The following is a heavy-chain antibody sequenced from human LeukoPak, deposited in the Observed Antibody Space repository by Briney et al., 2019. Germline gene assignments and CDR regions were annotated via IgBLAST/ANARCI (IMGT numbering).Heavy chain of an antibody. Sequence: SETLSLTXTVSGGSISSSSYYWGRISQPPGKGLQWIGSIYYSGSTYYNPSLKSRVTISVDTSKNQFSLKLSSVTAADTAVYYCARLVIGIYYFDYWGQGTLVTVSS. CDR2: IYYSGST. D-gene: IGHD2-21*01. J-gene: IGHJ4*02. CDR3: ARLVIGIYYFDY. V-gene: IGHV4-39*01. CDR1: GGSISSSSYY.